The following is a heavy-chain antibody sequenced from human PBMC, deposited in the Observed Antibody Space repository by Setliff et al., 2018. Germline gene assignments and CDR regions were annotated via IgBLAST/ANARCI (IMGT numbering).Heavy chain of an antibody. Sequence: SETLSLTCTVSGDSISSHFWTWIRQPPGKGLEWVGHIYYTGSTSYNASVKSRVTVSLDTSKNQFSLKLTSVTAADTAVYYCARARYSSGWYGGGGAFYYIDAWGKGTTVTVSS. D-gene: IGHD6-19*01. CDR2: IYYTGST. V-gene: IGHV4-59*08. J-gene: IGHJ6*03. CDR3: ARARYSSGWYGGGGAFYYIDA. CDR1: GDSISSHF.